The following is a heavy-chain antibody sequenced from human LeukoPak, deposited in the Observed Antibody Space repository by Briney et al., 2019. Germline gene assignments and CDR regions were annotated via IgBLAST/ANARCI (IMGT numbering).Heavy chain of an antibody. D-gene: IGHD3-22*01. J-gene: IGHJ5*02. Sequence: SETLSLTCAVYGGSFSGYYWSWIRQPPGKGLEWIGEINHSGSTNYNPSLKSRVTISVDTSKNQFSLKLSSVTAADTAVYYCARERRYDSSGWIRGGYFDPWGQGTLVTVSS. V-gene: IGHV4-34*01. CDR3: ARERRYDSSGWIRGGYFDP. CDR2: INHSGST. CDR1: GGSFSGYY.